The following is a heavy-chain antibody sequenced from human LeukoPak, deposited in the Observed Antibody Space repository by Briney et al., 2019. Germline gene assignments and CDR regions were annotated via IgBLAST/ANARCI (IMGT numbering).Heavy chain of an antibody. CDR3: ARDRGADYYDFWSGYYYYYGMDV. D-gene: IGHD3-3*01. CDR2: IYYSGST. CDR1: GGSISSCY. Sequence: SETLSLTCTVSGGSISSCYWSWIRQPPGKGLEWIGYIYYSGSTNYNPSLKSRVTISVDTSKNQFSLKLSSVTAADTAVYYCARDRGADYYDFWSGYYYYYGMDVWGQGTTVTVSS. V-gene: IGHV4-59*01. J-gene: IGHJ6*02.